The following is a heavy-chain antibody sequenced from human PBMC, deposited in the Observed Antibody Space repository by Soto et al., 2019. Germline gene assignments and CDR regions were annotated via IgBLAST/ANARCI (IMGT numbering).Heavy chain of an antibody. CDR2: SSRSSSTI. Sequence: EVQLVESGGGLVQPGGSLRLSCAASGFTFSSYSMNWVRQAPGKGLEWVSYSSRSSSTIHYADSVKGRFTISRDNAKNSLYLQMNSLRPEDTAVYYCARDGEGDGYNFDYWGQGTLVTVSS. D-gene: IGHD5-12*01. V-gene: IGHV3-48*01. CDR1: GFTFSSYS. CDR3: ARDGEGDGYNFDY. J-gene: IGHJ4*02.